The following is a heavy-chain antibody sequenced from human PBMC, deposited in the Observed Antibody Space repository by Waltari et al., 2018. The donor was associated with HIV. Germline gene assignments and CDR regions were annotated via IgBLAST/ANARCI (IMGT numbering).Heavy chain of an antibody. CDR1: GGTISSGSYY. D-gene: IGHD2-2*01. CDR3: ARGVPAATDWFDP. J-gene: IGHJ5*02. V-gene: IGHV4-61*02. CDR2: IYISGST. Sequence: QVQLQESGPGLVKPSQTLSLTCTVAGGTISSGSYYWSWIRQPAGKGLEWIGHIYISGSTNYNPALKSRVTISVDTSKNHFSLKLSSVTAADTAVYYCARGVPAATDWFDPWGQGTLVTVSS.